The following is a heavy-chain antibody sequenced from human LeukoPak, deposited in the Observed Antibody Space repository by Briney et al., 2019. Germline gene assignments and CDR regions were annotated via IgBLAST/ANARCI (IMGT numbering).Heavy chain of an antibody. J-gene: IGHJ4*02. Sequence: GGSLRLSCAASGFTVSSNYMSWVRQAPGKGLEWVSVIYSGGSTYYADSVKGRFTISRDNSKNTLYLQMNSLRAEDTAVYYCARDLFSDYGSGNWGQRTLVTVSS. D-gene: IGHD3-10*01. CDR2: IYSGGST. V-gene: IGHV3-66*01. CDR3: ARDLFSDYGSGN. CDR1: GFTVSSNY.